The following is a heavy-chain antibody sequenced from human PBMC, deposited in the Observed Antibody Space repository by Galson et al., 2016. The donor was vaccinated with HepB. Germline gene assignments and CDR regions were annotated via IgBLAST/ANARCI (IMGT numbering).Heavy chain of an antibody. D-gene: IGHD3-3*02. CDR1: GYTFTTYW. V-gene: IGHV5-10-1*01. Sequence: QSGAEVKKPRESLKIFCKASGYTFTTYWITWVRQVPGKGLEWVGRIDPSDYDTNYNPSFFGQVTISTDRSISTAYLQWSSLKASDSAIYYCARQGRYHFESKGDYWGPGTLVTVSS. J-gene: IGHJ4*02. CDR2: IDPSDYDT. CDR3: ARQGRYHFESKGDY.